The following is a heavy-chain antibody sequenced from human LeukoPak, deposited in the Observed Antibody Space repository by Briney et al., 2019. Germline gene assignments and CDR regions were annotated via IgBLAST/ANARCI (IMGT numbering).Heavy chain of an antibody. D-gene: IGHD2-15*01. CDR2: ISGSGGST. V-gene: IGHV3-23*01. Sequence: PGGSLRLSCAASGFTFSSYAMSWVRQAPGKGLEWVSAISGSGGSTYYADSVKGRFTISRDNSKNTLYLQMNSLRAEDTAVYYCAKGAPPYCSGGSCYSAFDYWGQGTLVTVSS. CDR3: AKGAPPYCSGGSCYSAFDY. CDR1: GFTFSSYA. J-gene: IGHJ4*02.